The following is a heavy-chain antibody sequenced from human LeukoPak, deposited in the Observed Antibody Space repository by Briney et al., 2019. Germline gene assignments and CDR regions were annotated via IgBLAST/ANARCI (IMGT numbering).Heavy chain of an antibody. CDR3: ARVSHYYDSSGWNY. CDR1: GYTFTGYY. Sequence: ASVKVSCKASGYTFTGYYLHWVRQAPGQGLEWMGWINPNTGGTNYAQKFQGRVTVTRDTSISTAYMELSRLRSDDTAVHYCARVSHYYDSSGWNYWGQGTLVTVSS. V-gene: IGHV1-2*02. D-gene: IGHD3-22*01. CDR2: INPNTGGT. J-gene: IGHJ4*02.